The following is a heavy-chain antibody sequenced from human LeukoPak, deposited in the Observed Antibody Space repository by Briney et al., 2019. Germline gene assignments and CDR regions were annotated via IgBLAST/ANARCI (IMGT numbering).Heavy chain of an antibody. CDR3: ARGRDSSGYSDYYYYMDV. D-gene: IGHD3-22*01. J-gene: IGHJ6*03. CDR2: IIPIFGTA. CDR1: GGTFSSYA. Sequence: SVKVSCKASGGTFSSYAISWVRQAPGQGLEWMGGIIPIFGTANYAQKFQGRVTITTDESTSTAYMELSSLRSEDTAVYYCARGRDSSGYSDYYYYMDVWGKGTTVTVSS. V-gene: IGHV1-69*05.